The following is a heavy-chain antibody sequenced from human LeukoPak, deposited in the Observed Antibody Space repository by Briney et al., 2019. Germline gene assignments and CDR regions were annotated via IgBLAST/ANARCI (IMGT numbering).Heavy chain of an antibody. CDR2: IYTSGST. CDR3: ARDTKEGKSYDILTGYQDYYYMDV. D-gene: IGHD3-9*01. V-gene: IGHV4-4*07. J-gene: IGHJ6*03. CDR1: GGSISSYY. Sequence: SETLSLTCTVSGGSISSYYWSWIRQPAGKGLEWIGRIYTSGSTNYNPSLKSRVTMSVDTSKNQFSLKLSSVTAADTAVYYSARDTKEGKSYDILTGYQDYYYMDVWGKGTTVTVSS.